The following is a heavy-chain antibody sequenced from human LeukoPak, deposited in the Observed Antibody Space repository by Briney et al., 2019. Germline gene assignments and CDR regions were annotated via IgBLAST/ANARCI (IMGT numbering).Heavy chain of an antibody. Sequence: PSETLSLTCAVYGGSFSGYYWSWIRQPPGKGLEWIGEINHSGSTNYNPSLKSRVTISVDTSKNQFSLKLSSVTAADTAVYYCARHPLRRFDYWGQGTLVTVSS. V-gene: IGHV4-34*01. CDR3: ARHPLRRFDY. CDR1: GGSFSGYY. CDR2: INHSGST. J-gene: IGHJ4*02. D-gene: IGHD4-17*01.